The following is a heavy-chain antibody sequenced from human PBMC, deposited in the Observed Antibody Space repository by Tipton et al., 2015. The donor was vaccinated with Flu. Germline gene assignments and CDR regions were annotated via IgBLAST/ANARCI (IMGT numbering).Heavy chain of an antibody. Sequence: TLSLTCSVSGDSIGSCYFWGWIRQPPGKGLEWIGNVHQTGSTYYNPSLRSRLTITVDTSKNQLSLRLTSVTAADTAVYYCARSQAFGDHAAAADSWGQGILVTVSS. CDR1: GDSIGSCYF. D-gene: IGHD4-17*01. J-gene: IGHJ5*01. V-gene: IGHV4-38-2*01. CDR2: VHQTGST. CDR3: ARSQAFGDHAAAADS.